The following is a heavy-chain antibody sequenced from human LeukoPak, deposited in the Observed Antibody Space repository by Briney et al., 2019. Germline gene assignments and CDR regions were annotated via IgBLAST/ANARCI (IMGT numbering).Heavy chain of an antibody. CDR3: ASVDTAMVSDY. V-gene: IGHV4-59*08. D-gene: IGHD5-18*01. CDR1: GGSISSYY. CDR2: IYYSGST. J-gene: IGHJ4*02. Sequence: PSETLSLTCTVSGGSISSYYWSWIRQPPGKGLEWIGYIYYSGSTNYNPSLKSRVTISVDTSKNQFSLKLSSVTAADTAVYYCASVDTAMVSDYGGQGTLVTVSS.